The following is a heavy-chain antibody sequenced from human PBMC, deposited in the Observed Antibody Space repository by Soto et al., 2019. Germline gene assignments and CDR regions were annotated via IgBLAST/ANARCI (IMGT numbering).Heavy chain of an antibody. V-gene: IGHV4-34*01. CDR3: ARVVGAYSSGWYFSRYFDY. Sequence: SETLSLTCAVYGGSFSGYYWSWIRQPPGKGLEWIGEINHSGSTNYNPSLKSRVTISVDTSKNQFSLKLSSVTAADTAVYYCARVVGAYSSGWYFSRYFDYWGQGTLVTVSS. J-gene: IGHJ4*02. CDR1: GGSFSGYY. D-gene: IGHD6-19*01. CDR2: INHSGST.